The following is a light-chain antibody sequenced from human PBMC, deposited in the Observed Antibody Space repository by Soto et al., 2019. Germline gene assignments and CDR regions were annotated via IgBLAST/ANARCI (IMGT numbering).Light chain of an antibody. Sequence: DIQMTQSPSTLSASVGDRVSITCRASQGISSWLAWYQQKPGKAPKLVIYKASSLEGGVPSRFSGSGSGTDFTLTISSLQSDDFAAYYWQQYSSYPWTFGQGTKVEIK. V-gene: IGKV1-5*03. CDR1: QGISSW. CDR2: KAS. CDR3: QQYSSYPWT. J-gene: IGKJ1*01.